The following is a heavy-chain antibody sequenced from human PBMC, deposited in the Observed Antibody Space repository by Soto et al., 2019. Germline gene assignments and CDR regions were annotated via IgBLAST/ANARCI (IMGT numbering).Heavy chain of an antibody. CDR3: ARELRRKGGRCGGDCPHYYHGMAV. CDR1: GFTFSDYY. Sequence: QVQLVESGGGLVKPGGSLRLSCAASGFTFSDYYMNWIRQAPGKGPEWGSYISGSGTTIYYADSVKGRFTISRDNAKNSLYLQMKSLRAEDTAVYYCARELRRKGGRCGGDCPHYYHGMAVWGQGTTVTVSS. D-gene: IGHD2-21*02. V-gene: IGHV3-11*01. J-gene: IGHJ6*02. CDR2: ISGSGTTI.